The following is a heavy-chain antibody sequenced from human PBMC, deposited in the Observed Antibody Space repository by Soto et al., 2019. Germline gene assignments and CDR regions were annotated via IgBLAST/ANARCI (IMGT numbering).Heavy chain of an antibody. Sequence: PGGSLRLSCEASGCTFTMYWIHWVRQAPGKGLVWVSRVNSDGTGTTYADSVKGRFPVSRDNAKNSVFLQMDRLRAEDAGVYFCARGDPGYSYGKGDLWGQGTLVTVSS. CDR1: GCTFTMYW. D-gene: IGHD5-18*01. J-gene: IGHJ5*02. CDR2: VNSDGTGT. CDR3: ARGDPGYSYGKGDL. V-gene: IGHV3-74*01.